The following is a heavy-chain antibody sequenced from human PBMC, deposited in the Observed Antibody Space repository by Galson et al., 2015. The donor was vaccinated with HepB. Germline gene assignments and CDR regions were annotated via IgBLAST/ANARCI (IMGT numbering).Heavy chain of an antibody. D-gene: IGHD2-8*01. CDR3: ARDNGGSPYASLAFDI. CDR2: ISSSSSYI. V-gene: IGHV3-21*01. Sequence: SLRLSCAASGFTFSSYSMNWVRQAPGKGLEWVSSISSSSSYIYYADSVKGRFTISRDNAKNSLYLQMNSLRAEDTAVYYCARDNGGSPYASLAFDIWGQGTMVTVSS. J-gene: IGHJ3*02. CDR1: GFTFSSYS.